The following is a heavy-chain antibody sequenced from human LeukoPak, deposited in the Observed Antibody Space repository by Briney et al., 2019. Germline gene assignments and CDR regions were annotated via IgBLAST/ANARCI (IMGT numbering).Heavy chain of an antibody. CDR2: ISSNGGST. Sequence: PGGSLRLSCAASGFTFSSYAMHWVRQAPGMGLEYVSAISSNGGSTYYANSVKGRFIISRDNSKNTLYLQMGSLRAEDMAVYYCARGGGDCSSTSCYLEYWGQGTLVTVSS. CDR3: ARGGGDCSSTSCYLEY. D-gene: IGHD2-2*01. CDR1: GFTFSSYA. J-gene: IGHJ4*02. V-gene: IGHV3-64*01.